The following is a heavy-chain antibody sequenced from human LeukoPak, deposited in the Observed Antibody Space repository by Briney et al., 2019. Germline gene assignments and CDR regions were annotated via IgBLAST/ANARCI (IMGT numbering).Heavy chain of an antibody. CDR2: IHYDGTNE. J-gene: IGHJ4*02. Sequence: GGSLRLSCAASGFTFSSYGMHWVRQAPGKGLEWVAFIHYDGTNEYYADSVKGRFTISRDNAKNSLYLQMNSLRAEDTAVYYCARVPQDSSGYDYWGQGTLVTVSS. V-gene: IGHV3-30*02. D-gene: IGHD3-22*01. CDR1: GFTFSSYG. CDR3: ARVPQDSSGYDY.